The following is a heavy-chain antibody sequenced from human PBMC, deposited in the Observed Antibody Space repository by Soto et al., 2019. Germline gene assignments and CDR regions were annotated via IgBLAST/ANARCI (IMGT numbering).Heavy chain of an antibody. CDR3: AREGLVLVPTTGNSDYYYYATDV. J-gene: IGHJ6*02. Sequence: ASVKVSCKASGYTFTSYYVHWVRQAPGQGLEWMGWISAYNGNTNYAQKLQGRVTMTTDTSTSTAYMELRSLRSDDTAVYYCAREGLVLVPTTGNSDYYYYATDVWSQGTTDIVSS. CDR2: ISAYNGNT. V-gene: IGHV1-18*04. CDR1: GYTFTSYY. D-gene: IGHD2-2*01.